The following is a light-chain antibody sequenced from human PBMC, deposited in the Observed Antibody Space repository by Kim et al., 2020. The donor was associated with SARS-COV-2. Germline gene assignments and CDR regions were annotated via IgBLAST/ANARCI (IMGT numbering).Light chain of an antibody. V-gene: IGKV4-1*01. CDR2: WAS. J-gene: IGKJ4*01. CDR1: QSVLYSSNIKNY. CDR3: QQYYGTPLT. Sequence: ATIDCKSSQSVLYSSNIKNYLAWYQQKPGQPPKLLIYWASTRESGVPDRFSDSGSGTDFTLTISSLQAEDVAVYYCQQYYGTPLTFGGGTKVDIK.